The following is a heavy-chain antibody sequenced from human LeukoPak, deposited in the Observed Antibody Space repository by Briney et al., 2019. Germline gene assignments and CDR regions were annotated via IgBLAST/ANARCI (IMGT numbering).Heavy chain of an antibody. J-gene: IGHJ5*02. CDR2: INPSGGST. V-gene: IGHV1-46*01. Sequence: ASVKVSCKASGYTFTSYYMHWVRQAPGQGLAWMGIINPSGGSTSYAQKFQGRVTMTRDTSTSTVYMELSSLRSEDTAVYYCARDPTLLYSSSWLGRVWFDPWGQGTLVTVSS. D-gene: IGHD6-13*01. CDR3: ARDPTLLYSSSWLGRVWFDP. CDR1: GYTFTSYY.